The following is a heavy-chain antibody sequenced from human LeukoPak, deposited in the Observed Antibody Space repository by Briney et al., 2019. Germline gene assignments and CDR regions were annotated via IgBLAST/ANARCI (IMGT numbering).Heavy chain of an antibody. CDR1: GGSISNYY. Sequence: SETLSLTCTVSGGSISNYYWSWIRQPPGKGLEWIGYIYHSGSVNYNPSLKSRVTISVDTTNNQFSLNLNSVTAADTAVYYCARGGGFGSPPAYWGQGTLVTVSS. J-gene: IGHJ4*02. CDR2: IYHSGSV. D-gene: IGHD3-10*01. CDR3: ARGGGFGSPPAY. V-gene: IGHV4-59*01.